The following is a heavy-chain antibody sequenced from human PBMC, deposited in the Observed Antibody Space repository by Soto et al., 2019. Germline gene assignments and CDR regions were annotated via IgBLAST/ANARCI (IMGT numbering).Heavy chain of an antibody. V-gene: IGHV1-18*01. D-gene: IGHD1-26*01. CDR2: ISDYNGNT. CDR1: GYTFPSHG. CDR3: ARSQVGSHRRVYCGSYSGGAISDDY. Sequence: VKVSCQGSGYTFPSHGIRWVRQAPGQGHEGMGWISDYNGNTHYVQKRQGRDTRTTDKTTTTASRELRSVRSDDTAVYYCARSQVGSHRRVYCGSYSGGAISDDYWGQGALVTV. J-gene: IGHJ4*02.